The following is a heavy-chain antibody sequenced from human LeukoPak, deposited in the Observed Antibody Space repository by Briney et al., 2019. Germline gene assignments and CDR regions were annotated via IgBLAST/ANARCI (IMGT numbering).Heavy chain of an antibody. Sequence: GESLKISCKGSGYSFTSYWIGWVRQMPGKGLEWMGIIYPGDSDTRYSPSFQGQVTISADKSISTAYLQWSSLKASDTAMYYCARPKAYCGGDCYLDAFDIWDQGTMVTVSS. CDR1: GYSFTSYW. CDR3: ARPKAYCGGDCYLDAFDI. D-gene: IGHD2-21*02. J-gene: IGHJ3*02. V-gene: IGHV5-51*01. CDR2: IYPGDSDT.